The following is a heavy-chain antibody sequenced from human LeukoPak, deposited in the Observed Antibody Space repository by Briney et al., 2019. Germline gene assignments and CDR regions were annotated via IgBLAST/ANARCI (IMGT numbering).Heavy chain of an antibody. V-gene: IGHV4-39*07. J-gene: IGHJ4*02. CDR1: GFTFSSYG. CDR2: IYYSGST. D-gene: IGHD1-26*01. Sequence: GSLRLSCAASGFTFSSYGMSWVRQPPGKGLEWIGSIYYSGSTYYNPSLKSRVTISVDTSKNQFSLKLSSVTAADTAVYYCARDRSGSYDLFDYWGQGTLVTVSS. CDR3: ARDRSGSYDLFDY.